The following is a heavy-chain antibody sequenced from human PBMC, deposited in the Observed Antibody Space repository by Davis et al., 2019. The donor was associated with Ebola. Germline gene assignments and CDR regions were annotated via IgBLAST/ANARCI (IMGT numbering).Heavy chain of an antibody. V-gene: IGHV3-48*02. CDR1: GFTFSSYS. CDR3: ARDSKEYSSPSNFDY. J-gene: IGHJ4*02. D-gene: IGHD6-6*01. CDR2: ISSSSSTI. Sequence: GESLKISCAASGFTFSSYSMNWVRQAPGKGLEWVSYISSSSSTIYYADSVKGRFTISRDNAKNSLYLQMNSLRDEDTAVYYCARDSKEYSSPSNFDYWGQGTLVTVSS.